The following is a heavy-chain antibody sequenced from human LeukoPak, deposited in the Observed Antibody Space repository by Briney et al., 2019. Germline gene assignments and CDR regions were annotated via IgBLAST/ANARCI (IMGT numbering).Heavy chain of an antibody. CDR3: ARGDDYDILTGYHYYFYY. J-gene: IGHJ4*02. D-gene: IGHD3-9*01. CDR1: VFTSSSYA. Sequence: PGRSLSLSCAVSVFTSSSYAMHCVRQAPGKGLEWVAVISYEGSNKYYADSVKGRFTISRDNSKNTLYLQMNSLRAEDTAVYYCARGDDYDILTGYHYYFYYWGQGTLVTVSS. V-gene: IGHV3-30-3*01. CDR2: ISYEGSNK.